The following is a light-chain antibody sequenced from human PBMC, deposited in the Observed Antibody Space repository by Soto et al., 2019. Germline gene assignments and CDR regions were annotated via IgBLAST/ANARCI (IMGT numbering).Light chain of an antibody. V-gene: IGLV2-14*01. J-gene: IGLJ2*01. CDR2: EVS. CDR1: SSDIGGYNY. Sequence: QSALTQPASVSGSPGQSITIFCSGTSSDIGGYNYVSWYQHHPGKAPKLIIYEVSYRPSGVSNRFSGSKSGNTASLTISGLQAEDEADYWCSSNTTTNTLQLVFGGGTKLTVL. CDR3: SSNTTTNTLQLV.